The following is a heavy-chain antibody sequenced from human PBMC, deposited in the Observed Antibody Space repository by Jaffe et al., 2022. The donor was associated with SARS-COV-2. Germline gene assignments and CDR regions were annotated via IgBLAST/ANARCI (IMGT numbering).Heavy chain of an antibody. CDR3: ARVPGQYDGSGIDY. CDR2: MNRDGSYI. D-gene: IGHD3-22*01. J-gene: IGHJ4*02. Sequence: EVQVVESGGGLVKPGGSLRLSCGASGFTFSSYSMTWVRQAPGKGLEWVSSMNRDGSYIYYTDSVKGRFTISRDNAKNSLYLEMNSLRAEDTAVYYCARVPGQYDGSGIDYWGLGTLVTVSS. V-gene: IGHV3-21*01. CDR1: GFTFSSYS.